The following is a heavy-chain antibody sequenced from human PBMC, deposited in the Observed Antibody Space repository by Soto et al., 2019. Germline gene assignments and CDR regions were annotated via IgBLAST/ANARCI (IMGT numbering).Heavy chain of an antibody. Sequence: GGSLRLSCAGSGFTPGGSYMSWIRQASGKGLEWLSYISPGSRYPAYADSVKGRFTISRDNAKRSLYLQMMSLTAEDTAIYYCVRGGGGGLFDPWGQGTMVTVSS. D-gene: IGHD2-15*01. V-gene: IGHV3-11*06. J-gene: IGHJ5*02. CDR1: GFTPGGSY. CDR3: VRGGGGGLFDP. CDR2: ISPGSRYP.